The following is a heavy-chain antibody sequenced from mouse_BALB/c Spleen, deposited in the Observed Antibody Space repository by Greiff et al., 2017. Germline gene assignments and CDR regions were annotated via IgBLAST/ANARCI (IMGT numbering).Heavy chain of an antibody. CDR2: IDPANGNT. CDR1: GFNIKDTY. Sequence: VQLQQSGAELVKPGASVKLSCTASGFNIKDTYMHWVKQRPEQGLEWIGRIDPANGNTKYDPKFQGKATITADTSSNTAYLQLSSLTSEDTAVYDCARGIRYYAMDYWGQGTSVTVSS. CDR3: ARGIRYYAMDY. D-gene: IGHD2-4*01. J-gene: IGHJ4*01. V-gene: IGHV14-3*02.